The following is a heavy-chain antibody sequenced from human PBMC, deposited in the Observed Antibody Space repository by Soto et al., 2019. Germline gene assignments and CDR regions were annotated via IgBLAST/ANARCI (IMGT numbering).Heavy chain of an antibody. Sequence: SETLSLTCTVSGGSISTYYWSWIRQPAGKGMEWIGRIHTTDGTKYNPSLKSRVTMSIDTSNNQFSLKLSSLTAADTAVYYCARALSSAAGLYFDFWGQGALVTVSS. J-gene: IGHJ4*02. CDR2: IHTTDGT. V-gene: IGHV4-4*07. CDR3: ARALSSAAGLYFDF. D-gene: IGHD6-13*01. CDR1: GGSISTYY.